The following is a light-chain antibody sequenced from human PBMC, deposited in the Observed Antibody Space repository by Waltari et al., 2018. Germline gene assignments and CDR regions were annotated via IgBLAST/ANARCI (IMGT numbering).Light chain of an antibody. CDR2: AAY. CDR1: QGISPW. J-gene: IGKJ4*01. Sequence: DIQMTQSTSFVSASLVDRVPFTCRASQGISPWLAWYQQKPGQAPKLLIYAAYILESGVPSRFSGSGSGTDFTLTISSLQPEDFATYYCQQAKSFPLTFGGGTKVEIK. V-gene: IGKV1-12*01. CDR3: QQAKSFPLT.